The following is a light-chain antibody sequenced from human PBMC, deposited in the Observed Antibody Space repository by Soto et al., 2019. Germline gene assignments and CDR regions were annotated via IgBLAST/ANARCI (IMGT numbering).Light chain of an antibody. CDR1: QSVSSSY. CDR2: GAS. CDR3: QQYHSRRT. Sequence: EIVLTQSPSTLSLSPGERATLSCRASQSVSSSYLAWYQQKPGQAPRLLIYGASTRATGIPARFSGSGSGTEFTLTISSLQPDDFATYYCQQYHSRRTFGQGTKVDI. V-gene: IGKV3D-7*01. J-gene: IGKJ1*01.